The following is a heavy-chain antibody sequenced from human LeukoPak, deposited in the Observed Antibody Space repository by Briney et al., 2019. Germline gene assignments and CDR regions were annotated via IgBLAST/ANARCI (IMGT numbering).Heavy chain of an antibody. V-gene: IGHV3-30*18. D-gene: IGHD6-19*01. CDR1: GFSFSDYN. CDR2: ISYNGINE. Sequence: GGSLRLSCAASGFSFSDYNMHWVRQTPGKGLEWMAVISYNGINEYYADSVKGRFTISRDNSKSTLLLQMNSLRAEDTAVYYCAKVRWDNSGWYYLDSWGQGTLVTVSS. CDR3: AKVRWDNSGWYYLDS. J-gene: IGHJ4*02.